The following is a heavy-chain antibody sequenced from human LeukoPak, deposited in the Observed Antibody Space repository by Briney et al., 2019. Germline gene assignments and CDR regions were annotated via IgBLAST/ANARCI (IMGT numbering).Heavy chain of an antibody. D-gene: IGHD5-12*01. V-gene: IGHV1-18*01. Sequence: ASVKVSCKASGYTFTSYGISWVRQAPGQGLEWMGWISAYNGNTNYAQKLQGRVTMTTDTSTSTAYMELRSLRSDDTAVYYCARLVGGYDSGGSYYYYGMDVWGQGTTVTVSS. CDR2: ISAYNGNT. CDR3: ARLVGGYDSGGSYYYYGMDV. J-gene: IGHJ6*02. CDR1: GYTFTSYG.